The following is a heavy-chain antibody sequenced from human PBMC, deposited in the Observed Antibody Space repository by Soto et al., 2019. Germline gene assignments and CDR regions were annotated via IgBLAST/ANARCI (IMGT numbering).Heavy chain of an antibody. D-gene: IGHD2-21*01. CDR1: GFTFSNYW. J-gene: IGHJ4*02. V-gene: IGHV1-18*01. CDR3: AREVLIDLNYFDY. CDR2: ISAYNGNT. Sequence: GGSLRLSCAASGFTFSNYWMSWVRQAPGKGLEWVGWISAYNGNTNYAQKFHGRVTMTRDTSTSTVYMELSSLRSEDTAVYYCAREVLIDLNYFDYWGQGALVTVSS.